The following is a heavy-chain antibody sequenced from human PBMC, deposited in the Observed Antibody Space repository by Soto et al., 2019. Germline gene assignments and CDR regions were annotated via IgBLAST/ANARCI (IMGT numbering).Heavy chain of an antibody. Sequence: QVQLVQSGAEVKKPGSSVKVSCKTSGGTFSNDIITWVRQAPGQGLEWMGRIIPLHDTTNYAQKFQGRVTITADKSTGTAYMELYSLRSEATAVYYCVRDTPIGSTFSGYDGIDYWGQGTLVTVSS. J-gene: IGHJ4*02. CDR2: IIPLHDTT. V-gene: IGHV1-69*08. D-gene: IGHD5-12*01. CDR3: VRDTPIGSTFSGYDGIDY. CDR1: GGTFSNDI.